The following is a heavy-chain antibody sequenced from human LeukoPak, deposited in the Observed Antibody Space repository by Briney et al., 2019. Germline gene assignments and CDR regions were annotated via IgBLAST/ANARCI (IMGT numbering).Heavy chain of an antibody. J-gene: IGHJ4*02. Sequence: APVKVSCKASGYTFTGYYMHWVRQAPGQGLEWMGWINPNSGGTNYAQKFQGRVTMTRDMSISTAYMELSRLRSDDTAVYYCARDNPTTYCSSTSCYYRYWGQGTLVTVSS. D-gene: IGHD2-2*01. CDR2: INPNSGGT. V-gene: IGHV1-2*02. CDR3: ARDNPTTYCSSTSCYYRY. CDR1: GYTFTGYY.